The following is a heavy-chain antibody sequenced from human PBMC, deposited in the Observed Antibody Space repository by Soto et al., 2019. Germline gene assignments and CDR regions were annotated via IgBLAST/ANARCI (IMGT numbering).Heavy chain of an antibody. J-gene: IGHJ4*02. D-gene: IGHD5-12*01. CDR1: GFTFSNAW. V-gene: IGHV3-15*07. CDR3: TTDIVATTNLQNVVVVRAVDY. CDR2: IKSKTDGGTT. Sequence: GGSLRLSCAASGFTFSNAWMNWVRQAPGKGLEWVGRIKSKTDGGTTDYAAPVKGRFTISRDDSKNTLYLQMNSLKTEDTAVYYCTTDIVATTNLQNVVVVRAVDYWGQGTLVTVSS.